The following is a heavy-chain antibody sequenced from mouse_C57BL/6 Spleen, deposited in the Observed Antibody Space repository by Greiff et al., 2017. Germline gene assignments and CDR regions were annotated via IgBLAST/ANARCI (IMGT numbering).Heavy chain of an antibody. CDR1: GFNIKDDY. V-gene: IGHV14-4*01. CDR2: IDPENGDT. Sequence: EVKLMESGAELVRPGASVKLSCTASGFNIKDDYMHWVKQRPEQGLEWIGWIDPENGDTEYASKFQGKATITADTSSNTAYLQISSLTSEDTAVYYGTTPGYWGQGTTLTVSS. J-gene: IGHJ2*01. CDR3: TTPGY.